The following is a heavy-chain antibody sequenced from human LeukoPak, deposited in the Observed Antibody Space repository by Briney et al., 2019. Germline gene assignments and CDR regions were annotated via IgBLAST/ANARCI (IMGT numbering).Heavy chain of an antibody. CDR1: GFTLTNHG. J-gene: IGHJ4*02. D-gene: IGHD2-15*01. Sequence: GGSLRLSCAVSGFTLTNHGVSWVRQAPGKGLEWVSIITGTGGKYYGDSAKGRFVLSRDNFKNTVYMQMSSLRAEDTATYYCAKDYCRDGNCPFPFLDSWGQGTLVTVSS. CDR2: ITGTGGK. CDR3: AKDYCRDGNCPFPFLDS. V-gene: IGHV3-23*01.